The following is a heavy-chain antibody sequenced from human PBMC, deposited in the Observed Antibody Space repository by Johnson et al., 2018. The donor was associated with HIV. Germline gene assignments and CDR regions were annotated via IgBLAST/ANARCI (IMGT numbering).Heavy chain of an antibody. Sequence: HVQLVESGGGVVQPGRSLRLSCAASGFTFSNYAMHWVRQAPGKGLEWVAVISYDGNKKYYADSVKGRFTVSRDNSKNTLYLQMNSLRAEDTALYYCARESDMVSAFDFWGQGTMVTVSS. CDR1: GFTFSNYA. V-gene: IGHV3-30-3*01. CDR3: ARESDMVSAFDF. CDR2: ISYDGNKK. J-gene: IGHJ3*01. D-gene: IGHD3-10*01.